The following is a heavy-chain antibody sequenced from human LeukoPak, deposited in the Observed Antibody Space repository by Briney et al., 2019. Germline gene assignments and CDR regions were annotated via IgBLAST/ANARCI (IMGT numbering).Heavy chain of an antibody. CDR3: ARHGPRLVRGVIRWFDP. Sequence: PSETLSLTCAVYGGSFSGYYWSWIRQPPGKGLEWIGEINHSGSTNYNPSLKSRVTISVDTSKNQFSLKLSSVTAADTAVYYCARHGPRLVRGVIRWFDPWGQGTLVTVSS. V-gene: IGHV4-34*01. CDR2: INHSGST. J-gene: IGHJ5*02. D-gene: IGHD3-10*01. CDR1: GGSFSGYY.